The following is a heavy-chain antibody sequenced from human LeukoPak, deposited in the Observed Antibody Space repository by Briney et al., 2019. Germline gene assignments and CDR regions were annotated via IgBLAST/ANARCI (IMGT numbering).Heavy chain of an antibody. Sequence: SETLSLTCTVSGGSISRYYWSWMRQPPGKGLEWIGYIYYSGSTNYNPSLKSRVTISVDTSKNQFSLKLSSVTAADTAVYYCARDRVTISMNAFDIWGQGTMVTVSS. J-gene: IGHJ3*02. CDR1: GGSISRYY. CDR2: IYYSGST. V-gene: IGHV4-59*01. D-gene: IGHD3-10*01. CDR3: ARDRVTISMNAFDI.